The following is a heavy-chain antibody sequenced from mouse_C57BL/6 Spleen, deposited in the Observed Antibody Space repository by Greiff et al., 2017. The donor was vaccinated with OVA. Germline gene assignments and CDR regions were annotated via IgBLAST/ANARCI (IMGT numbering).Heavy chain of an antibody. V-gene: IGHV1-64*01. D-gene: IGHD2-1*01. CDR1: GYTFTSYW. CDR2: IHPNSGST. Sequence: QVQLKQPGAELVKPGASVKLSCKASGYTFTSYWMHWVKQRPGQGLEWIGMIHPNSGSTNYNEKFKSKATLTVDKSSSTAYMQLSSLTSEDSAVYYCARGIYYGNYVYYFDYWGQGTTLTVSS. CDR3: ARGIYYGNYVYYFDY. J-gene: IGHJ2*01.